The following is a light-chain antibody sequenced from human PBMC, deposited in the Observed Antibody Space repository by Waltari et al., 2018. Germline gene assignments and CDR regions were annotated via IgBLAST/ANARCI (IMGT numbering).Light chain of an antibody. J-gene: IGLJ1*01. V-gene: IGLV3-1*01. CDR3: QAWDSSTLYV. Sequence: SYELTQPPSVSVSPGQTASITCSGDKLGDKYACWYQQKPGQSPVLVNNQDSKRPSGIPERFSGSNSGNTATLTISGTQAMDEADYYCQAWDSSTLYVFGTGTKVTVL. CDR2: QDS. CDR1: KLGDKY.